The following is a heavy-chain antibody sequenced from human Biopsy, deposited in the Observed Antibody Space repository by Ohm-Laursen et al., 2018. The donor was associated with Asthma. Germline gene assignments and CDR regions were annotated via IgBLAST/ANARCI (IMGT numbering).Heavy chain of an antibody. CDR3: ARTYYDFLTGQVNDVFAI. CDR2: INAGHGNT. CDR1: GYTVINYA. V-gene: IGHV1-3*01. J-gene: IGHJ3*02. Sequence: GSSVKVSCQASGYTVINYAIHWVRQAPGQRLEWMGCINAGHGNTKYSQKFQGRVNITRDTSASTAYMDLSSLRSEDTAVYYCARTYYDFLTGQVNDVFAIWGQGTMVTVPS. D-gene: IGHD3-9*01.